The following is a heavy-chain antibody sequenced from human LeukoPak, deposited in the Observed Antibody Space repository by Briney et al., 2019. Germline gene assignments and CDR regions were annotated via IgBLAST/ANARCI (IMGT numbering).Heavy chain of an antibody. J-gene: IGHJ1*01. CDR3: ARCRDEFADYGFTS. V-gene: IGHV4-59*01. CDR2: ISNSGST. CDR1: GDSISSNY. Sequence: PSETLSLTCTVSGDSISSNYWSWIRQPPGKGLEWIGYISNSGSTKYNPSLRSRGTISVDTPKNLFSLKLTSMTAADTAFYCARCRDEFADYGFTSWGQGTLVTVSS. D-gene: IGHD4-17*01.